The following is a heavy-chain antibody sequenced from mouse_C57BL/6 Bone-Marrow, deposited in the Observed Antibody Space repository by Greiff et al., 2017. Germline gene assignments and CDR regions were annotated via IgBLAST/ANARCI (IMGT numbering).Heavy chain of an antibody. J-gene: IGHJ1*03. D-gene: IGHD2-1*01. CDR1: GYTFTSYW. CDR3: ARKNYGIWDWYFDV. V-gene: IGHV1-53*01. Sequence: QVQLQQPGTELVKPGASVKLSCKASGYTFTSYWMHWVKQRPGQGLEWIGNINPSNGGTNYNEKFKSKATLTVDKSSSTAYMQLSSLTSEDSAVYYCARKNYGIWDWYFDVWGTGTTVTVSS. CDR2: INPSNGGT.